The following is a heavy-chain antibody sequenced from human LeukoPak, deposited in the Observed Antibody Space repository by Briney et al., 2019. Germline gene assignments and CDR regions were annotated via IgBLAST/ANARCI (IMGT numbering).Heavy chain of an antibody. CDR3: AKDVKAGSGDYYFDY. J-gene: IGHJ4*02. CDR2: VSVSGGST. D-gene: IGHD3-3*01. V-gene: IGHV3-23*01. Sequence: GGSLRLSCAASGFTFSRYALNWARQAPGKGLDWVSTVSVSGGSTYYADSVKGRFTISRDNSGNTLYLQMNSLRAEDTAVYYCAKDVKAGSGDYYFDYWGQGTLVTVSS. CDR1: GFTFSRYA.